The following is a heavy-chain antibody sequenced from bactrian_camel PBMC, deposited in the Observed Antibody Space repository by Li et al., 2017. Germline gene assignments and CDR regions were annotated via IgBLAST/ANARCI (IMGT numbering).Heavy chain of an antibody. CDR3: AAMREYTRTPTMRPADFDY. D-gene: IGHD4*01. J-gene: IGHJ6*01. Sequence: HVQLVESGGGSVQAGGPLRLSCAASGYTVSSTRMGWFRQAPGKEREGVACIGRDGITMYSDSVKGRFTISKDNAMNTLYLQMNNLKPEDTAMYYCAAMREYTRTPTMRPADFDYWGQGTQVTVS. CDR2: IGRDGIT. V-gene: IGHV3S68*01. CDR1: GYTVSSTR.